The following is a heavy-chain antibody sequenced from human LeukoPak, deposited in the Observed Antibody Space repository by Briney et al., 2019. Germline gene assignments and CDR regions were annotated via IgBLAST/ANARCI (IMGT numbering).Heavy chain of an antibody. CDR1: GFTFSTYG. J-gene: IGHJ4*02. CDR3: ARVQGGGYRTADY. D-gene: IGHD6-19*01. V-gene: IGHV3-23*01. Sequence: PGGSLRLSCAASGFTFSTYGMSWVRQAPGKGLEWVSSISGSGGNTYYADSVKGRFTISRDNSKNTLFLQMNSLRSEDTAMYYCARVQGGGYRTADYWGQGTLVTVSS. CDR2: ISGSGGNT.